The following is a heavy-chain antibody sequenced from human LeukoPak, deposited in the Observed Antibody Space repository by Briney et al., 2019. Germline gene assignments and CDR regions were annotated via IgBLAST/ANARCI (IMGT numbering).Heavy chain of an antibody. CDR1: GYTFTSYG. CDR3: ATVERSGYYRFDY. D-gene: IGHD3-3*01. V-gene: IGHV1-18*01. J-gene: IGHJ4*02. Sequence: ASVKVSCKASGYTFTSYGISWVRQAPGQGLEWMGWISAYNGNTNYAQKFQGRVTMTEDTSTDTAYMELSSLRSEDTAVYYCATVERSGYYRFDYWGQGTLVTVSS. CDR2: ISAYNGNT.